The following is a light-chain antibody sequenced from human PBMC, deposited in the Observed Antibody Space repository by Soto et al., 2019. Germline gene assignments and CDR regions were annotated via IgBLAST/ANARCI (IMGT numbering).Light chain of an antibody. Sequence: IQITSSPPRQSGAVADRIPIVCRASQTISSWLAWYQQKPGKAPKLLIYKASTLKSGVPSRFSGSGSGTEFTLTISSLQPDDFATYYCQHYNSYSEAFGQGTKVDIK. CDR2: KAS. CDR1: QTISSW. V-gene: IGKV1-5*03. CDR3: QHYNSYSEA. J-gene: IGKJ1*01.